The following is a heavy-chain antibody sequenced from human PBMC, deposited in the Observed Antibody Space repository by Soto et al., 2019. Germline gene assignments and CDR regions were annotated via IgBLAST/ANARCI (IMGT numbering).Heavy chain of an antibody. D-gene: IGHD3-10*01. CDR1: GGSISSGDYY. CDR3: ARVQGGLLEGVWFDP. J-gene: IGHJ5*02. Sequence: PSETLSLTCTVSGGSISSGDYYWSWIRQPPGKGLEWIGYIYYSGTTYYNPSLKSRVTISVDTSKNQFSLKLSSVTAADTAVYYCARVQGGLLEGVWFDPWGQGTLVTVSS. CDR2: IYYSGTT. V-gene: IGHV4-30-4*01.